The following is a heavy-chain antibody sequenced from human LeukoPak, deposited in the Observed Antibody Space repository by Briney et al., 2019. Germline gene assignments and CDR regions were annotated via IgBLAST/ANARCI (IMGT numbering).Heavy chain of an antibody. D-gene: IGHD4-11*01. J-gene: IGHJ4*02. CDR1: GFTFSSYA. CDR2: ISGSGGST. CDR3: ANVMTTVTTGYRY. Sequence: LAGGSLRLSCAASGFTFSSYAMSWVRQAPGKGLEWVSAISGSGGSTYYADSVKGRFTISRDNSKNTLYLQMNSLRAEDTAVYYCANVMTTVTTGYRYWGQGTLVTVSS. V-gene: IGHV3-23*01.